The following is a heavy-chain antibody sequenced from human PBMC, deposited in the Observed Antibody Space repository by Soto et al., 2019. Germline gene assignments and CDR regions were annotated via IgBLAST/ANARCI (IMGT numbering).Heavy chain of an antibody. D-gene: IGHD4-17*01. V-gene: IGHV4-34*01. CDR1: GGSFSGYC. CDR2: INHSGST. J-gene: IGHJ4*02. Sequence: PSEPLSLTCAVYGGSFSGYCWSWIRQPAGRGLEWMGEINHSGSTNYNPSLKSRVHISVDTSRNQFSLKLCSVTAADTAVYYCASTEMTTVATSVSFDYGGQGSLVTVSS. CDR3: ASTEMTTVATSVSFDY.